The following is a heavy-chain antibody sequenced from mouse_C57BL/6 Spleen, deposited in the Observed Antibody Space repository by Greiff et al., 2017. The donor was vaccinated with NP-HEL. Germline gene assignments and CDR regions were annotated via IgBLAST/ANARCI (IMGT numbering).Heavy chain of an antibody. J-gene: IGHJ3*01. CDR3: ARDGNWDGFAY. Sequence: ESGPGLVKPSQSLSLTCSVTGYSITSGYYWNWIRQFPGNKLEWMGYISYDGSNNYNPSLKNRISITRDTSKNQFFLKLNSVTTEDTATYYCARDGNWDGFAYWGQGTLVTVSA. D-gene: IGHD4-1*01. V-gene: IGHV3-6*01. CDR2: ISYDGSN. CDR1: GYSITSGYY.